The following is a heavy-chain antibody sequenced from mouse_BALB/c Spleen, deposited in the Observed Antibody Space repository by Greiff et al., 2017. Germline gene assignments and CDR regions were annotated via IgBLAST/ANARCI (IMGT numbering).Heavy chain of an antibody. CDR2: IWSGGST. J-gene: IGHJ3*01. CDR1: GFSLTSYG. CDR3: ARQYGNSPFAY. V-gene: IGHV2-4-1*01. D-gene: IGHD2-10*02. Sequence: VKVVESGPGLVQPSQSLSITCTVSGFSLTSYGVHWVRQSPGKGLEWLGVIWSGGSTDYNAAFISRLSISKDNSKSQVFFKMNSLQADDTAIYYCARQYGNSPFAYWGQGTLVTVSA.